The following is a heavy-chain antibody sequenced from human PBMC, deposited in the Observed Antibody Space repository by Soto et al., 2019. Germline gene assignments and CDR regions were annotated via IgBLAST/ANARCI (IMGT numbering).Heavy chain of an antibody. CDR1: GGTFSSYA. CDR2: IIPIFGTA. D-gene: IGHD1-20*01. V-gene: IGHV1-69*13. Sequence: SVKVSCKASGGTFSSYAISWVRQAPGQGLEWMGGIIPIFGTANYAQKFQGRVTITADESTSTAYMELSSLRSEDTAVYYCASSVFVTGTDAFDIWGQGTTVTVSS. J-gene: IGHJ3*02. CDR3: ASSVFVTGTDAFDI.